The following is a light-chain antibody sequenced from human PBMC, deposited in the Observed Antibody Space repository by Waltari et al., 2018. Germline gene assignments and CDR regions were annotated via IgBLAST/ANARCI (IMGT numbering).Light chain of an antibody. CDR3: CSYAGSYTYVV. Sequence: QSALTQPRSVSGSPGQSVTIHCTGTSSDVGGYNSLPWYQQHPGKAPKLMIYDVSKRPSGVPDRFSGSKSGNTASLTISGLQAEDEADYYCCSYAGSYTYVVFGGGTKLTVL. V-gene: IGLV2-11*01. CDR1: SSDVGGYNS. CDR2: DVS. J-gene: IGLJ2*01.